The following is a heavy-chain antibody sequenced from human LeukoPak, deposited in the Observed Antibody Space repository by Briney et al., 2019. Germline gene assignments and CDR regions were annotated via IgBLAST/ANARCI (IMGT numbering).Heavy chain of an antibody. V-gene: IGHV4-59*08. CDR2: IYYSGST. Sequence: SETLSLTCTVSGGPISSYYWSWVRQPPGKGLEWIGYIYYSGSTNYNPSLKSRVTISVDTSKNQFSLKLSSVTAADTAVYYCARRTEPGHFDYWGQGTLVTVSS. CDR3: ARRTEPGHFDY. D-gene: IGHD1-1*01. J-gene: IGHJ4*02. CDR1: GGPISSYY.